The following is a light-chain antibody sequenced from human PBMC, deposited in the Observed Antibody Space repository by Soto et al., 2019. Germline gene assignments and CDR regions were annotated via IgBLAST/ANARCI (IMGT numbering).Light chain of an antibody. CDR3: QQYNSYSLWT. Sequence: DIRMSQSPSSLSASVGDRVTITCRASQSISTWLAWYLQKPGKGXELLISDASSLEGGVPSRFSGSGSGAEFTLTISSLQPDDFATYYCQQYNSYSLWTFGQGTKV. V-gene: IGKV1-5*01. CDR1: QSISTW. CDR2: DAS. J-gene: IGKJ1*01.